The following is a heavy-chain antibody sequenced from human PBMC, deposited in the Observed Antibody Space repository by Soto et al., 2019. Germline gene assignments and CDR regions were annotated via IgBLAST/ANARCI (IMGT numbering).Heavy chain of an antibody. CDR3: ARDRSLTSPDYLDF. CDR2: ISYDGDKK. Sequence: QVQLVKSGGGVVHPGRSLTLSCAVSGFNLNTYAMDWVRQAPGKGLEWVAFISYDGDKKYCADSVTGRFTISRDNSKNTLFLQMNSLRTEDTAVYYCARDRSLTSPDYLDFWGQGTLVTVSS. J-gene: IGHJ4*02. V-gene: IGHV3-30-3*01. CDR1: GFNLNTYA. D-gene: IGHD3-10*01.